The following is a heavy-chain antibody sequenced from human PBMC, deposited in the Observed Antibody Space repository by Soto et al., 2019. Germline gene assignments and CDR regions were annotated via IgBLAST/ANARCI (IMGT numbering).Heavy chain of an antibody. V-gene: IGHV1-2*02. CDR2: INPNSGGT. CDR3: ATGHSSLGAKMVGIEV. Sequence: ASVRVSCKASGYTFTGYNMDWVRQAPGEGLEWMGWINPNSGGTKYTQKFQGRGPMTRDTSISTAYMELSRLRSDDPAVYYCATGHSSLGAKMVGIEVWGKGSTVTVYS. J-gene: IGHJ6*04. CDR1: GYTFTGYN. D-gene: IGHD2-8*01.